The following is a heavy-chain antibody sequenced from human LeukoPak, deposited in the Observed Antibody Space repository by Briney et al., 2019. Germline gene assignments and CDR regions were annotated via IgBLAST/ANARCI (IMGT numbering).Heavy chain of an antibody. CDR3: ARDSYGDYSQGAFDI. V-gene: IGHV3-33*08. Sequence: GGSLRLSCAASGFIFSSYGMHWVRQAPGKGLEWVAVIWYDGSNKYYADSVKGRFTISRDNSKNTLYLQMNSLRAEDTAVYYCARDSYGDYSQGAFDIWGQGTMVTVSS. D-gene: IGHD4-17*01. CDR2: IWYDGSNK. CDR1: GFIFSSYG. J-gene: IGHJ3*02.